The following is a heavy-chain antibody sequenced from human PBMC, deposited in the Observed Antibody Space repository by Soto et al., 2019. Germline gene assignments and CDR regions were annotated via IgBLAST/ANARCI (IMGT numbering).Heavy chain of an antibody. J-gene: IGHJ4*02. V-gene: IGHV3-33*01. D-gene: IGHD6-19*01. Sequence: QVQLVESGGGVVQPGRSLRLSCAASGFTFSSYGMHWVRQAPGKGLEWVAVIWYDGSNKYYADSVKGRFTISRDNSKKRLYLQMNSRRAEDTAVYYCARGGQWLVPGGSFDYWGQGTLVTVSS. CDR3: ARGGQWLVPGGSFDY. CDR2: IWYDGSNK. CDR1: GFTFSSYG.